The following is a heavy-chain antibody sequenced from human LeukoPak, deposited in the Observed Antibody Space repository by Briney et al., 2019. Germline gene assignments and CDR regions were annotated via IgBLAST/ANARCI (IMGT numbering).Heavy chain of an antibody. D-gene: IGHD3-10*02. V-gene: IGHV3-48*03. J-gene: IGHJ4*02. CDR1: GFTFSDYE. CDR2: ISTSGSTT. Sequence: GGSLRLSCAASGFTFSDYEINWVRQAPGKGLERVSCISTSGSTTYYADSVKGRFTISRDNAKNSLFLQMNTLTVEDTAVYYCARGALHVFDYWGQGTPVTVSS. CDR3: ARGALHVFDY.